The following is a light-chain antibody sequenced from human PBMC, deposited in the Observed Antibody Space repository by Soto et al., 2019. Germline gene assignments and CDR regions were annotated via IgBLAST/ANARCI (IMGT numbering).Light chain of an antibody. CDR3: QQYYSYPPIT. Sequence: AIRMTQSPSSLSESTGDRVTITCRASQGISSYLAWYQQKPGKAPKLLIYAASTLQSGVPSRFSGSGSGTDFTLTISCLQSEDLATYYCQQYYSYPPITFGQGTRLEIK. J-gene: IGKJ5*01. V-gene: IGKV1-8*01. CDR1: QGISSY. CDR2: AAS.